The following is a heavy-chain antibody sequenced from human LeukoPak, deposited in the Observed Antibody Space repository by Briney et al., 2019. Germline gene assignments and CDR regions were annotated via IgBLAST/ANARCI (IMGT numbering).Heavy chain of an antibody. V-gene: IGHV3-30*03. CDR3: ATNTIFGYYYYYYGMDV. CDR1: GFTFSSYG. CDR2: ISYDGSNK. J-gene: IGHJ6*02. D-gene: IGHD3-3*01. Sequence: GGSLRLSCAASGFTFSSYGMHWVRQAPGKGLEWVAVISYDGSNKYYADSVKGRFTISRDNSKNTLYLQMNSLRAEDTAVYYCATNTIFGYYYYYYGMDVWGQGTTVTVSS.